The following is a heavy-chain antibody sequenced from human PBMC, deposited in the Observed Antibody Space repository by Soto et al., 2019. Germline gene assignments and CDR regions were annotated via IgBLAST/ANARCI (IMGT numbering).Heavy chain of an antibody. V-gene: IGHV3-30*18. J-gene: IGHJ6*02. CDR1: GFTFSSYG. D-gene: IGHD6-25*01. Sequence: LRLSCAASGFTFSSYGMHWVRQAPGKGLEWVAVISYDGSNKYYADSVKGRFTISRDNSKNTLYLQMNSLRAEDTAVYYCAKDRRPNYYYGMAVWGQGTTVTVCS. CDR3: AKDRRPNYYYGMAV. CDR2: ISYDGSNK.